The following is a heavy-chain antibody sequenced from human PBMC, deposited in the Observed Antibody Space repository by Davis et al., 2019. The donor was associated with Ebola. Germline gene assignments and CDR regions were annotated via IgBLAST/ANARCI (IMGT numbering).Heavy chain of an antibody. Sequence: PSETLSLTCTVSGGSISSGDYYWSWIRQPPGKGLEWIGYIYYSGSTNYNPSLKSRVTISVDTSKNQFSLKLSSVTAADTAVYYCARGDPYCSSTSCYFDYWGQGTLVTVSS. V-gene: IGHV4-61*08. CDR3: ARGDPYCSSTSCYFDY. D-gene: IGHD2-2*01. CDR2: IYYSGST. CDR1: GGSISSGDYY. J-gene: IGHJ4*02.